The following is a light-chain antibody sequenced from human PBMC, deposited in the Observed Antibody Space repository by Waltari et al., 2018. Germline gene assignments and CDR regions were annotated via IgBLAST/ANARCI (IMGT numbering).Light chain of an antibody. CDR2: DVT. CDR1: TNALGSYNY. Sequence: SALTQPRPVSGSPGQSGTISCTGTTNALGSYNYVSWYQQHPGKAPKLIILDVTKRPSGVPDRLSGSKSGNTASLTISGLRAEDEAEYYCCSYAGSYTWVFGGGTKLTVV. CDR3: CSYAGSYTWV. V-gene: IGLV2-11*01. J-gene: IGLJ3*02.